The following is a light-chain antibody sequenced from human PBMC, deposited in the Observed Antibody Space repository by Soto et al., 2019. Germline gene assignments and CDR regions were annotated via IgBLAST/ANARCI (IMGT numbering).Light chain of an antibody. J-gene: IGLJ1*01. CDR1: SSDVGGYNY. CDR2: EVS. Sequence: QSALTQPPSASGSPGQSVTISCTGTSSDVGGYNYVSWYQQHPGKAPKLIIYEVSQRPSGVPDRFSGSKSGNTASLTVSGLRAKDEADYYCASYAESSSDFDVFGTGTKLTVL. CDR3: ASYAESSSDFDV. V-gene: IGLV2-8*01.